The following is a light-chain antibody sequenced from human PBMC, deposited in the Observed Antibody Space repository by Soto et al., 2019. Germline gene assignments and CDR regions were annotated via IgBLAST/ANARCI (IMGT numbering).Light chain of an antibody. CDR3: QQYSSDSNT. CDR2: KAS. CDR1: QDINIW. Sequence: DIQMTQSPSTLSASVGDIVTITCRASQDINIWLAWYQQKPGKAPKLLIYKASTLERGVPSRFIGSGSGTDFTLAISSLQPDDFATYYCQQYSSDSNTFGQGTRLDIK. J-gene: IGKJ2*01. V-gene: IGKV1-5*03.